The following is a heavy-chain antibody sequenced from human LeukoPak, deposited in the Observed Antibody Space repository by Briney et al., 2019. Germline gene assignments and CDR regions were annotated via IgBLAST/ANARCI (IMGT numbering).Heavy chain of an antibody. D-gene: IGHD3-3*01. J-gene: IGHJ4*02. V-gene: IGHV4-59*01. CDR1: GGSISSYY. Sequence: SETLSLTCTVSGGSISSYYWSWIRQPPGKGLEWIGYIYYSGSTNYNPSLKSRVTIPVDTSKNQFSLKLSSVTAADTAVYYCARGNYDFWSGYYMPLYFDYWGQGTLVTVSS. CDR2: IYYSGST. CDR3: ARGNYDFWSGYYMPLYFDY.